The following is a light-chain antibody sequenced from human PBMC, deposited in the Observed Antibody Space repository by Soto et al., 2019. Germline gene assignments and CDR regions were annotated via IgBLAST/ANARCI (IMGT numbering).Light chain of an antibody. CDR2: GDN. CDR3: QSYDSSLNSV. Sequence: QSVLTQPPSVSGAPGQRITISCTGSSSNIGARYDVHWYRQLPGAAPKLLLYGDNNRPSGVPDRFSGSKSGASASLAITGLQSDFVADYYCQSYDSSLNSVFRTGTKLTVL. J-gene: IGLJ1*01. V-gene: IGLV1-40*01. CDR1: SSNIGARYD.